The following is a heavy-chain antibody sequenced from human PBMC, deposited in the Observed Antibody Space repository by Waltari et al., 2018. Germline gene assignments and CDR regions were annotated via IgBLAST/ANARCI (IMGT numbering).Heavy chain of an antibody. CDR1: GYTCTGYY. CDR3: ARDADGSGRINWFDP. Sequence: QVQLVQSGAEVKTPGASLHVSCKAAGYTCTGYYMHWVRQAPGQGLEWMGWINPNIGGTNYAQKFQGRVTMTRDTSISTAYMELSRLRSDDTAVYYCARDADGSGRINWFDPWGQGTLVTVSS. D-gene: IGHD3-10*01. J-gene: IGHJ5*02. V-gene: IGHV1-2*02. CDR2: INPNIGGT.